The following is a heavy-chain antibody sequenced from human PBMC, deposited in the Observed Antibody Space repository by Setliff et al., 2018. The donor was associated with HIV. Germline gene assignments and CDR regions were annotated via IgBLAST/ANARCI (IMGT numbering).Heavy chain of an antibody. Sequence: PSETLSLTCAVFGESVSGYYWSWIRQPPGKGLEWIGYIYTNGSTNYNPSLKSRVPISVDTSKNQFSLKLNSVTAADTAVYYCARGNSRRLRVHYYYYYMDVWGKGTTVTVSS. CDR1: GESVSGYY. D-gene: IGHD4-17*01. V-gene: IGHV4-4*08. J-gene: IGHJ6*03. CDR3: ARGNSRRLRVHYYYYYMDV. CDR2: IYTNGST.